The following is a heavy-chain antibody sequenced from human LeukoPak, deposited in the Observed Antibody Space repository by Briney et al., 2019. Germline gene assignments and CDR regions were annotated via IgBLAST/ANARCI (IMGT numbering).Heavy chain of an antibody. J-gene: IGHJ6*02. CDR2: ISGSGGST. V-gene: IGHV3-23*01. D-gene: IGHD2-21*02. Sequence: PGGSLRLSCAASGFTFSSYAMSWVRQAPGKGLEWVSAISGSGGSTYYADSVKGRFTISRDNSKNTLYLQMNSLRAEDTAVYYCAKDDPHCGGDCYPVTYDMDVWGQGTTVTVSS. CDR3: AKDDPHCGGDCYPVTYDMDV. CDR1: GFTFSSYA.